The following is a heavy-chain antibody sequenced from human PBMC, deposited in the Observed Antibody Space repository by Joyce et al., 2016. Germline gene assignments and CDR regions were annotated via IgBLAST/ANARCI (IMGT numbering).Heavy chain of an antibody. D-gene: IGHD2-2*01. J-gene: IGHJ4*02. Sequence: EVQLVESGGGLAQPGRSVRLSCICSGFIFGDWTMTWCRRAPGKGLGWVCVLRAKLWGGTAEYAASVMGRFTMSRDESKGITYLQMDSLKTEDSAVYYCATAYGSSVTCCGKWWGQGALVTVSS. V-gene: IGHV3-49*03. CDR1: GFIFGDWT. CDR2: LRAKLWGGTA. CDR3: ATAYGSSVTCCGKW.